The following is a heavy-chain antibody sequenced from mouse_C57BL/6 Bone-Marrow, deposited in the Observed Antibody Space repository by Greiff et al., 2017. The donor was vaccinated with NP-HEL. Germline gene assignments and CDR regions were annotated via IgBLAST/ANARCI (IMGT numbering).Heavy chain of an antibody. J-gene: IGHJ4*01. CDR1: GFTFTDYY. V-gene: IGHV7-3*01. D-gene: IGHD1-1*01. CDR3: ARYKTVVARAMDY. CDR2: IRNKANGYTT. Sequence: EVKLVDSGGGLVQPGGSLSLSCAASGFTFTDYYMSWVRQPPGKALEWLGFIRNKANGYTTEYSASVKGRFTISRDNSQSILYLQMNALRAEDSATYYCARYKTVVARAMDYWGQGTSVTVSS.